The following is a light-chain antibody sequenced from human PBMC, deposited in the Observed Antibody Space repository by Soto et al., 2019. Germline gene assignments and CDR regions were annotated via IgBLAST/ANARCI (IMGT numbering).Light chain of an antibody. J-gene: IGKJ5*01. CDR1: QSVTSNY. CDR3: QQYGSSQVT. V-gene: IGKV3-20*01. Sequence: EIVMRQSPATLSVTPGERATLSCRASQSVTSNYLAWYQQKPGQAPRLLIYGASSRATGIPDRFSGSGSGTDFTLTISRLEPEDFAVYYCQQYGSSQVTFGQGTRLEV. CDR2: GAS.